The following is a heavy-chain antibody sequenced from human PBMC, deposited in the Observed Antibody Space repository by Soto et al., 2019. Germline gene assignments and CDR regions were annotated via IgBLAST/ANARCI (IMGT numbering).Heavy chain of an antibody. V-gene: IGHV3-23*01. J-gene: IGHJ2*01. Sequence: EVQLLESGGGLVQPGGSLRLSCAASGFTFSSYAMSWVRQAPGKGLEWVSAISGSGGSTYYADSVKGRFTISRDNSKNTLCLQMNSLRAEDAAVYYCAKAGGFGGYWYFDLWGRGTLVTVSS. D-gene: IGHD3-10*01. CDR2: ISGSGGST. CDR1: GFTFSSYA. CDR3: AKAGGFGGYWYFDL.